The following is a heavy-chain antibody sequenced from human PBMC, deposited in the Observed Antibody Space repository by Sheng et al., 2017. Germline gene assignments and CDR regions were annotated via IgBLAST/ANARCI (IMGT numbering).Heavy chain of an antibody. D-gene: IGHD3-10*01. CDR2: INPSGGST. CDR1: GYTFTSYY. V-gene: IGHV1-46*01. CDR3: ARKWYYGSGSSAFDI. Sequence: QVQLVQSGAEVKKPGASVKVSCKASGYTFTSYYMHWVRQAPGQGLEWMGIINPSGGSTSYAQKFQGRVTMTRDTSTSTVYMELSSLRSEDTTVYYCARKWYYGSGSSAFDIWGQGTMVTVSS. J-gene: IGHJ3*02.